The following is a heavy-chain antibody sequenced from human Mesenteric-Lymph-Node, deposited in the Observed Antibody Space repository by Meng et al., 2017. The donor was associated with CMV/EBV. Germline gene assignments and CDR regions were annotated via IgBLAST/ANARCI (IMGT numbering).Heavy chain of an antibody. CDR2: IRYDGSNK. Sequence: GESLKISCAASGFTFSSYGMHWVRQAPGKGLEWMAFIRYDGSNKYYADSVRGRFTVSRDNSKSTVYVQMNSLRVEDTAVYYCAKERDSSSWHNYYVMDVWGQGTAVTVSS. J-gene: IGHJ6*02. CDR3: AKERDSSSWHNYYVMDV. D-gene: IGHD6-13*01. CDR1: GFTFSSYG. V-gene: IGHV3-30*02.